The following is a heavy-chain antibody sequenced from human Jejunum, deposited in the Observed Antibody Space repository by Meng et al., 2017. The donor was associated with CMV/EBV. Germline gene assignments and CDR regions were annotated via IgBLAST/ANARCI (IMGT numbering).Heavy chain of an antibody. CDR3: ARALSGRIFDY. J-gene: IGHJ4*02. V-gene: IGHV4-39*07. Sequence: CTVSGGSISTNPHYWGWIRQPPGKGLEWIGTIYYSGSTYFNPSLKSRVTISVDTSKNQFSLKLSSVTAADTAVYCCARALSGRIFDYWGQGTLVTVSS. CDR1: GGSISTNPHY. D-gene: IGHD3-10*01. CDR2: IYYSGST.